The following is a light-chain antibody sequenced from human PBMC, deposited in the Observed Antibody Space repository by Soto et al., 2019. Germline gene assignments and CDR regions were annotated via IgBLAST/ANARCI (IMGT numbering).Light chain of an antibody. Sequence: QSVLTPPPSLSGSPGQSVTISFAGNNNYVGAYTYVSWYKHPPGKAPNLMFYDVNNRPSGDFNRFSGSKSGNTASLTISGLQAEDEADYYCSSWTSGATYVFGSGTKVTVL. CDR2: DVN. CDR1: NNYVGAYTY. J-gene: IGLJ1*01. CDR3: SSWTSGATYV. V-gene: IGLV2-14*03.